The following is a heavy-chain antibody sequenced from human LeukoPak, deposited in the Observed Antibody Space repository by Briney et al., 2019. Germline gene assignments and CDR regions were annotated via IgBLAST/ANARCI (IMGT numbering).Heavy chain of an antibody. D-gene: IGHD1-26*01. CDR1: GGSISSGSYY. Sequence: PSETLSLTCTVSGGSISSGSYYWSWIRQPAGKGLEWIGRIYTSGSTNYNPSLKSRVTISVDTSKNQFSLKLSSVTAADTAVYYCARGGSYWDYWGQGTLVTVSS. CDR2: IYTSGST. V-gene: IGHV4-61*02. J-gene: IGHJ4*02. CDR3: ARGGSYWDY.